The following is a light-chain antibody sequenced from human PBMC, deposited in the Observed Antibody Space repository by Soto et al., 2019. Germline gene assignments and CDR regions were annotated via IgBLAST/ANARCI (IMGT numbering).Light chain of an antibody. CDR3: QQRSNWPPIT. V-gene: IGKV3-11*01. Sequence: EVMLTQSPATLSFSPGERATLSFRASQSVDKYLAWYQQRPGQAPRLIIYNVSNRATGIPARFSGSGSGTDFTLTISSLEPEDFAVYYCQQRSNWPPITFGQGTRLEIK. CDR1: QSVDKY. J-gene: IGKJ5*01. CDR2: NVS.